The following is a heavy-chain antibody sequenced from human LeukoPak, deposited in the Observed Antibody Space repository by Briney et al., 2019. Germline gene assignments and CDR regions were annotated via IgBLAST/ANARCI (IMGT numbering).Heavy chain of an antibody. CDR1: GFTFSSYA. V-gene: IGHV3-23*01. CDR2: ISGSGGGT. D-gene: IGHD3-22*01. CDR3: AKGREYYDSSGYPLNWFDP. Sequence: GGSLRLSCAASGFTFSSYAMSWVRQAPGKGLEWVSAISGSGGGTYYADSVKGRFTISRDNSKNTLYLQMNSLRAEDTAVYYCAKGREYYDSSGYPLNWFDPWGQGTLVTVSS. J-gene: IGHJ5*02.